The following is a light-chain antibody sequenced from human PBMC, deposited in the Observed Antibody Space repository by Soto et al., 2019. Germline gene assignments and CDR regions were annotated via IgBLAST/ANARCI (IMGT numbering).Light chain of an antibody. CDR2: EGS. Sequence: QSVLTQPASVSGSPGQSITISCIGTTSDVGSYNLVSWYQQHPGKAPRLMIYEGSKRPSGVSTCFSGSKSGNTASLTISGLQAEDEADYYCCSYAGSSTWVFGGGTKLTVL. CDR1: TSDVGSYNL. J-gene: IGLJ3*02. CDR3: CSYAGSSTWV. V-gene: IGLV2-23*01.